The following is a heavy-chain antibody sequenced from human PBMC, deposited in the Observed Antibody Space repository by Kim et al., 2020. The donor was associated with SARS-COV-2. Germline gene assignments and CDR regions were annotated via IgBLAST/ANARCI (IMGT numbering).Heavy chain of an antibody. CDR1: GGSVSSGSYY. V-gene: IGHV4-61*01. Sequence: SETLSLTCTVSGGSVSSGSYYWSWIRQPPGKGLEWIGYIYYSGSTNYNPSLKSRVTISVDTSKNQFSLKLSSVTAADTAVYYCARVVGGLGYFDLWGRGTLVTVSS. CDR3: ARVVGGLGYFDL. CDR2: IYYSGST. D-gene: IGHD3-16*01. J-gene: IGHJ2*01.